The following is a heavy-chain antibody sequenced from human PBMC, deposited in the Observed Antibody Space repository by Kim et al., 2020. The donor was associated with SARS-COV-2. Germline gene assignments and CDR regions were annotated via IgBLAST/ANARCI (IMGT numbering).Heavy chain of an antibody. J-gene: IGHJ5*02. D-gene: IGHD6-6*01. CDR2: ISYDGSNK. CDR3: ARDALAHRPGWFDP. CDR1: GFTFSSYG. Sequence: GGSLRLSCAASGFTFSSYGMHWVRQGPGKGLEWVAHISYDGSNKYYADSVEGRFTISRDNSKNTLYLQMNSLRGDDTAVYYCARDALAHRPGWFDPWGQGTLVTVSS. V-gene: IGHV3-30*03.